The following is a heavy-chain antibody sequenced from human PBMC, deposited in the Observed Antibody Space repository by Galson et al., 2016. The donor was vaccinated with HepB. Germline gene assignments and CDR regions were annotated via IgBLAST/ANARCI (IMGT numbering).Heavy chain of an antibody. CDR1: GFSLSTSGVG. Sequence: PALVKPTQTLTLTCSFSGFSLSTSGVGVAWIRQPPGKALEWVALIYWDDYKRYSPSLKSRLSITGDTSKNQVVLTMTNMDPVDTATYYCAHRGNSYVAFDIWGQGTMVTVSS. D-gene: IGHD5-18*01. CDR3: AHRGNSYVAFDI. CDR2: IYWDDYK. V-gene: IGHV2-5*02. J-gene: IGHJ3*02.